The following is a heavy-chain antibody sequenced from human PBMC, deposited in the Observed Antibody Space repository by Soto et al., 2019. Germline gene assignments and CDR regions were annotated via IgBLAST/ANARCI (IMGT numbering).Heavy chain of an antibody. V-gene: IGHV3-48*01. D-gene: IGHD2-2*01. Sequence: PGGSLRLSCAASGFSFSYYGMNWVRQAPGKGLEWVSYISTSSSNIYYADSVKGRFTISRDNAKNSLSLQMNSLRAADTAVYYCARETSTGNYYMDAWGKGTTVTVSS. J-gene: IGHJ6*03. CDR2: ISTSSSNI. CDR1: GFSFSYYG. CDR3: ARETSTGNYYMDA.